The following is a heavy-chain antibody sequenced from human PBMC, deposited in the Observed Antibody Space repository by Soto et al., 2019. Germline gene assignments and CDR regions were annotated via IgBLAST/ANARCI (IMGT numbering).Heavy chain of an antibody. CDR2: IKSQTGGATT. CDR1: GFSFTNAW. D-gene: IGHD6-19*01. Sequence: EVQLVESGGGLVKPGGSLRLSCVASGFSFTNAWMNWARQAPGKGLEWVGRIKSQTGGATTEYAAPVKGRFTISRDDSRDTMYLQMNSLKTEDTAVYYCTTDPIASSGSHPGRGWLDPWGQGTLVTVSS. V-gene: IGHV3-15*07. J-gene: IGHJ5*02. CDR3: TTDPIASSGSHPGRGWLDP.